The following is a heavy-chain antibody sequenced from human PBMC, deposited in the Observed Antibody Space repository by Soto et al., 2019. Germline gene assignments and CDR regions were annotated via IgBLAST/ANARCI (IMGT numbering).Heavy chain of an antibody. D-gene: IGHD6-19*01. V-gene: IGHV4-4*07. J-gene: IGHJ2*01. CDR1: GGSISSYY. CDR3: ARDRAPVAAYWYFDL. CDR2: IYTSGST. Sequence: QVQLQESAPGLVKPSETLSLTCTVSGGSISSYYWSWIRQPAGKGLEWIGRIYTSGSTNNNPSLKSRVTMSVDTSNNQFSLKLSSVTAADTAVYYCARDRAPVAAYWYFDLCGRGTLVTVSS.